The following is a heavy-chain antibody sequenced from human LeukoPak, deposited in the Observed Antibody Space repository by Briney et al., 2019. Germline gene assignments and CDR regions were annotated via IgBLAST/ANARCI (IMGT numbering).Heavy chain of an antibody. V-gene: IGHV3-53*01. CDR3: AREYCSSTSCYYYYGMDV. J-gene: IGHJ6*02. CDR1: GFTVSSNY. D-gene: IGHD2-2*01. Sequence: PGGSLRLSCAASGFTVSSNYMSWVRQAPGKGLEWVSVIYSGGSTYYADSVKGRFTISRDNSKNTPYLQMNSLRAEDTAVYYCAREYCSSTSCYYYYGMDVWGQGTTVTVSS. CDR2: IYSGGST.